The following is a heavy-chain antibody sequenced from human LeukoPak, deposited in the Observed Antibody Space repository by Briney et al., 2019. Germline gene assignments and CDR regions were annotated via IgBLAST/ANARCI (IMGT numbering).Heavy chain of an antibody. V-gene: IGHV3-53*01. CDR1: GFNFSNYE. Sequence: GGSLRLSCAASGFNFSNYEMNWVRQAPGKGLEWVSVIHSADTTYYADSVKGRFNISRDNSKNTLYLQMNSLRAEDTAVYYCASSSWYGGFDYWGQGTLVTVSS. CDR3: ASSSWYGGFDY. J-gene: IGHJ4*02. D-gene: IGHD6-13*01. CDR2: IHSADTT.